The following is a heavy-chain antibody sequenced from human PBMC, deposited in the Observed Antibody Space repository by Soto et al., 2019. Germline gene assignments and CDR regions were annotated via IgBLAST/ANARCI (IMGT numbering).Heavy chain of an antibody. CDR3: ARDHPHSYGVYYFDY. Sequence: PSDTLSLTCTVSGGSISNYDWNWIRQSPGKGLEWIGYIYSSGSTHYNPSLQNRVTISIDTSKNQVSLKVNSVTAADPAVYYCARDHPHSYGVYYFDYWGQGTPVT. CDR2: IYSSGST. J-gene: IGHJ4*02. CDR1: GGSISNYD. D-gene: IGHD5-18*01. V-gene: IGHV4-59*01.